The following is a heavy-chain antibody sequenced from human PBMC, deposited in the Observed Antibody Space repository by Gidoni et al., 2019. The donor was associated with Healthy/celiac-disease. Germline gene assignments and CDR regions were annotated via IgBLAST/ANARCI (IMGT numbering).Heavy chain of an antibody. CDR1: GFTFSTYG. CDR2: ISYDGSNK. CDR3: AKIPDWLPPSSGRAASEPRRPDINEV. Sequence: QVQLVESGGGVVQPGRSLRLSCAAPGFTFSTYGMHWVLPAPGKGLEWVAVISYDGSNKYYADSVKGRFTISRDNSKNTLYLQMNSLRAEDTAVYYCAKIPDWLPPSSGRAASEPRRPDINEVWGQGTMVTVSS. J-gene: IGHJ3*01. V-gene: IGHV3-30*18. D-gene: IGHD3-9*01.